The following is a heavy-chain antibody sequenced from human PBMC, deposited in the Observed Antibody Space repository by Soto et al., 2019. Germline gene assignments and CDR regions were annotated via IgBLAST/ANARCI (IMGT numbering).Heavy chain of an antibody. J-gene: IGHJ6*02. V-gene: IGHV1-2*02. D-gene: IGHD2-8*01. CDR1: GYTFTGYY. CDR3: ARDIVLMAGDYYYGMDA. Sequence: ASVKVSCKASGYTFTGYYMHWVRQAPGQGLEWMGWINPNSGGTNYAQKFQGRVTMTRDTSISTAYMELSRLRSDDTAVYYCARDIVLMAGDYYYGMDAWGQGTTVTVSS. CDR2: INPNSGGT.